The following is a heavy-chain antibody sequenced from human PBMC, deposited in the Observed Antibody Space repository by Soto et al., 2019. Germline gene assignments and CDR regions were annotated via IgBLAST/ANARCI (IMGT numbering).Heavy chain of an antibody. D-gene: IGHD6-19*01. J-gene: IGHJ4*02. V-gene: IGHV3-7*03. CDR3: ARYFRGSGRYFFDH. CDR2: INQDGSGT. CDR1: EFTFVSSF. Sequence: GGSLRLCCIASEFTFVSSFMGWVRQAQGKGLEWVANINQDGSGTYYVDSVKGRFTISRDNAKNSLYLQMNSLRAEDTAVYYCARYFRGSGRYFFDHWGQGTLVTVSS.